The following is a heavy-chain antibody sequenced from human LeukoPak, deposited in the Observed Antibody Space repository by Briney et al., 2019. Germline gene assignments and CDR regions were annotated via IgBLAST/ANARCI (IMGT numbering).Heavy chain of an antibody. D-gene: IGHD6-19*01. Sequence: SETLSLTCTVSGGSINNYYWSWLRQPPGKGLEWIGYIHYSGSTNYNFSLKSRVTISVDTSKSQCSLKLSSVTAADTAVYYCARGAGWYEYWGQGTLVTVSS. CDR2: IHYSGST. V-gene: IGHV4-59*01. CDR3: ARGAGWYEY. CDR1: GGSINNYY. J-gene: IGHJ4*02.